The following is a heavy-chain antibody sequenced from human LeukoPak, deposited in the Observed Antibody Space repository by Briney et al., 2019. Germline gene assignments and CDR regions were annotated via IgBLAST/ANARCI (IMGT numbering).Heavy chain of an antibody. J-gene: IGHJ2*01. V-gene: IGHV4-59*02. Sequence: GSLRLSCAASGFTVSSNYMSWIRQPPGKGLEWIGYIYYSGTTDYNPSLKSRVTMSVDTSKNQFSLKVTSVTAADTAVYYCARRAAYWYFDLWGRGTLVTVSS. CDR2: IYYSGTT. CDR3: ARRAAYWYFDL. D-gene: IGHD2-15*01. CDR1: GFTVSSNY.